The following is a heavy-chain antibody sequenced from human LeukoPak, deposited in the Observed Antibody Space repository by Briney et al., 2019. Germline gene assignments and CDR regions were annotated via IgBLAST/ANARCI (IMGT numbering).Heavy chain of an antibody. Sequence: PGGSLRLSCAASGFTFSGSAMHWVRQASGKGLEWVGRIRSKANSYATAYAASVKGRFTISRDDSKNTAYLQMNSLKTEDTAVYYCARFFFWRSGIAAAAGEFDIWGQGTMVTVSS. CDR2: IRSKANSYAT. CDR3: ARFFFWRSGIAAAAGEFDI. CDR1: GFTFSGSA. V-gene: IGHV3-73*01. J-gene: IGHJ3*02. D-gene: IGHD6-13*01.